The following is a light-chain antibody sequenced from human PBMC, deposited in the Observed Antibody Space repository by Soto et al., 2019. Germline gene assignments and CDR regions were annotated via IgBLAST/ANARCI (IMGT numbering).Light chain of an antibody. V-gene: IGKV3-20*01. CDR1: QRVGNNY. Sequence: IVLTQSPGTLSLSPGERATLSCRASQRVGNNYLAWFQQKPGQAPRLLIYNGFSRATGIPDRFRGSGSGTEFTLTISRLEPEDFAMYYCHQYAWAPLTFGQGTKLEIK. CDR2: NGF. J-gene: IGKJ2*01. CDR3: HQYAWAPLT.